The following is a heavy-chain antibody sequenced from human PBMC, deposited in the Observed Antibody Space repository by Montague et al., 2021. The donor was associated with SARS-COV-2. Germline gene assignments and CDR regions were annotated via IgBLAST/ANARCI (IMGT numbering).Heavy chain of an antibody. Sequence: SLRLSWSASGFTFSSYWMHWVRQAPGKGLVWVSRINSDGSSTSYADSVKGRFTISRDNAKNTLYLQMNSLRAEDTAVYYCARVEGARYSSGWYYYYYGMDVWGQGTTVTVSS. J-gene: IGHJ6*02. V-gene: IGHV3-74*01. CDR1: GFTFSSYW. D-gene: IGHD6-19*01. CDR3: ARVEGARYSSGWYYYYYGMDV. CDR2: INSDGSST.